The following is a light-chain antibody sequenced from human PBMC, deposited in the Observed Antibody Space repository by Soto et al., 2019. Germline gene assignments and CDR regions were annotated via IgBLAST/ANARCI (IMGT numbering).Light chain of an antibody. V-gene: IGKV1-5*01. CDR2: DAS. CDR3: QQYNSRYT. J-gene: IGKJ2*01. Sequence: EIQMTQSPSTLSASVGDRVTITCRASQSISSWLAWYQQKPGKAPKLLIYDASSLESGVPSRFSGSGSGTEFTLTISSLQPDDFATYYCQQYNSRYTFGQGTKLEIK. CDR1: QSISSW.